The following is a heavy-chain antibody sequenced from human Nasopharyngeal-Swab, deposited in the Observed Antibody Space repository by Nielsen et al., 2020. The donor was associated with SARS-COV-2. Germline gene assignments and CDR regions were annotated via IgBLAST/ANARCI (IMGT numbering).Heavy chain of an antibody. V-gene: IGHV4-39*07. CDR1: GGSISSSSYY. J-gene: IGHJ6*02. Sequence: SETLSLTCTVSGGSISSSSYYWSWIRQPPGKGLEWIGEINHSGSTNYNPSLKSRVTISVDTSKNQFSLKLSSVTAADTAVYYCARGRFTVHKYYYYYYGMDVWGQGTTVTASS. D-gene: IGHD4-17*01. CDR3: ARGRFTVHKYYYYYYGMDV. CDR2: INHSGST.